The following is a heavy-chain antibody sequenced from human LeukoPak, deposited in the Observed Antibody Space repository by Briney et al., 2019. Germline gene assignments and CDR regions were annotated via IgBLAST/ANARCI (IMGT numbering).Heavy chain of an antibody. CDR3: TKVKLGYNYYFES. D-gene: IGHD5-12*01. CDR2: ISGDGGTI. J-gene: IGHJ4*02. CDR1: GFTFSTYS. Sequence: GGSLRLSCEASGFTFSTYSMNWVRQAPGKGLEWVSLISGDGGTIYYAGSVKGRFTISRDNNKNSLYLQMDSLRTEDTALYYCTKVKLGYNYYFESWGQGTLVTVSS. V-gene: IGHV3-43*02.